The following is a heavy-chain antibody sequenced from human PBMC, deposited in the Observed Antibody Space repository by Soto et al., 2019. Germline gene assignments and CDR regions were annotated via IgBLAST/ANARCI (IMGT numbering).Heavy chain of an antibody. CDR3: AKPARIAAAPRTYYYGMDV. Sequence: GGSLRLSCAASGFTFSSYAMSWVRQAPGKGLEWVSAISGSGGSTYYADSVKGRFTISRDNSKNTLYLQMNSLRAEDTAVYYCAKPARIAAAPRTYYYGMDVWGQGTTVTVSS. V-gene: IGHV3-23*01. CDR2: ISGSGGST. CDR1: GFTFSSYA. J-gene: IGHJ6*02. D-gene: IGHD6-13*01.